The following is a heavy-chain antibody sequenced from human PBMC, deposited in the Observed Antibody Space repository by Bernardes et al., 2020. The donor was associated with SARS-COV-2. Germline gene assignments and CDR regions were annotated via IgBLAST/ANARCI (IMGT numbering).Heavy chain of an antibody. Sequence: GGSLRLSCAASGFIFTNAWMNWVRQAPGKGLVWVSRINRDGTTINHADSVRGRFTISRDNAKNTLYLQMNSLRAEDTAVYYCIRDMYGKNDFWGQGTLVTVSS. D-gene: IGHD2-8*01. J-gene: IGHJ4*02. CDR3: IRDMYGKNDF. V-gene: IGHV3-74*01. CDR1: GFIFTNAW. CDR2: INRDGTTI.